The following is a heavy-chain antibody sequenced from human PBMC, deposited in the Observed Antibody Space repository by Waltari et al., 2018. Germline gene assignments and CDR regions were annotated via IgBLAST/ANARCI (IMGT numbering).Heavy chain of an antibody. V-gene: IGHV1-8*03. D-gene: IGHD6-19*01. CDR3: ARGPQGVAGPTYFQL. CDR1: GYTFTSYD. CDR2: MNPNSGDT. J-gene: IGHJ1*01. Sequence: QVQLVQSGAEVKKPGASVKVSCKASGYTFTSYDINWVRQATGQGLEWMGWMNPNSGDTGYAQKFQGRVTIIRNTSISTAYLDLSSLRSEDTAVYYCARGPQGVAGPTYFQLWGQGTLVTVSS.